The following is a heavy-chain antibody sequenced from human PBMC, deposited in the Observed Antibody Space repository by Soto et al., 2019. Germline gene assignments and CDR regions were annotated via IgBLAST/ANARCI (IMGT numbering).Heavy chain of an antibody. CDR1: GFTFSSYS. CDR3: ARALHLGELSLSYFDY. CDR2: ISSSSSTI. D-gene: IGHD3-16*02. J-gene: IGHJ4*02. Sequence: GGSLRLSCAASGFTFSSYSMNWVRQAPGKGLEWVSYISSSSSTIYYADSVKGRFTISRDNAKNSLYLQMNSLRAEDTAVYYCARALHLGELSLSYFDYWGQGTLVTVSS. V-gene: IGHV3-48*01.